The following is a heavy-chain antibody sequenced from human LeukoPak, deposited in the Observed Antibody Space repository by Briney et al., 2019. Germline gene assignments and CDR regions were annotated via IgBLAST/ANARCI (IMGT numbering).Heavy chain of an antibody. D-gene: IGHD6-13*01. CDR2: IYSGGST. CDR1: GFTVSSNY. CDR3: ASNLASGTYYYYYGMDV. J-gene: IGHJ6*02. V-gene: IGHV3-66*01. Sequence: GGSLRLSCAASGFTVSSNYMSWVRQAPGKGLEWVSVIYSGGSTYYADSVKGRFTISRDNSKNTLYLQMNSLRAEDTAVYYCASNLASGTYYYYYGMDVWGQGTTVTVSS.